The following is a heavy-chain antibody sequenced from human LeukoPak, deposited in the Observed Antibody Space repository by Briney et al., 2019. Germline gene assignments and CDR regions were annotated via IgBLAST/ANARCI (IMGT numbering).Heavy chain of an antibody. CDR3: AKTGSWGSSNYYFDY. V-gene: IGHV3-23*01. D-gene: IGHD2-15*01. CDR2: ISGSGDST. CDR1: GFTFSSFG. J-gene: IGHJ4*02. Sequence: GGSLRLSCAASGFTFSSFGMSWVRQAPGKGLEWVSGISGSGDSTYYADSVKGRFTISRDNSKNTLYPQMNSLRAEDTALYYCAKTGSWGSSNYYFDYWGQGTLVTVSS.